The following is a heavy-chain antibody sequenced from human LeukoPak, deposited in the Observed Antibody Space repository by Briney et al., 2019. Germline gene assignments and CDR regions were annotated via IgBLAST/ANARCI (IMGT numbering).Heavy chain of an antibody. Sequence: PGGSLRLSCAASGFTFSSYAMDWVRQAPGKGLEWVSGINRSGGNTYYADSVKGRFTISRDNSKNTLYLQMNSLRAEDTAVYHCAKDVRGGCSGGSCYYWGQGTLVTVSS. J-gene: IGHJ4*02. D-gene: IGHD2-15*01. CDR1: GFTFSSYA. V-gene: IGHV3-23*01. CDR3: AKDVRGGCSGGSCYY. CDR2: INRSGGNT.